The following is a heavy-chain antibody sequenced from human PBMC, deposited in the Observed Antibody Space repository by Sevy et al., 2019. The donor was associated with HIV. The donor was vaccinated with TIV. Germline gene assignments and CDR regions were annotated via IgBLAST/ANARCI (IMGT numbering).Heavy chain of an antibody. D-gene: IGHD2-15*01. Sequence: SETLSLTCTVSGGSISSYYWSWIRQPPGKGLEWIGYIYYSGSTNYNPSLKSRVTISVDTSKNQFSLKLSSVTAADTAVHYCARGYCSGGSCSYDYWGQGTLVTVSS. CDR3: ARGYCSGGSCSYDY. CDR2: IYYSGST. CDR1: GGSISSYY. V-gene: IGHV4-59*01. J-gene: IGHJ4*02.